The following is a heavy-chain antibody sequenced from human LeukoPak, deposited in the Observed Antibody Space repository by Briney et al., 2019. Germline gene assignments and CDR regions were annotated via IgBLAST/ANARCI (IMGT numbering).Heavy chain of an antibody. D-gene: IGHD3-22*01. J-gene: IGHJ4*02. CDR3: ARQEYYYDSSGYYYFDY. Sequence: SETLSLTCTVSGGSISSSSYYWGWIRQPPGKGLEWIGSIYYSGSTYYNPSLKSRVTISVDTSKNQFSLKLSSVTAADTAVYYCARQEYYYDSSGYYYFDYWGQGTLVIVPP. CDR2: IYYSGST. CDR1: GGSISSSSYY. V-gene: IGHV4-39*01.